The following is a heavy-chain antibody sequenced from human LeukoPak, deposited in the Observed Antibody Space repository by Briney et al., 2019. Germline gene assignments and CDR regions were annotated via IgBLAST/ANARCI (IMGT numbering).Heavy chain of an antibody. CDR3: ARDYEGLHDSSGYYDY. CDR2: IWYDGSNK. D-gene: IGHD3-22*01. J-gene: IGHJ4*02. V-gene: IGHV3-33*08. CDR1: GFTFSSYG. Sequence: PGRSLRLSCAASGFTFSSYGMHWVRQAPGKGLEWVAVIWYDGSNKYYADSVKGRFTISRDNSKNTLYLQMNSLRAEDTAVYYCARDYEGLHDSSGYYDYWGQGTLVTVSS.